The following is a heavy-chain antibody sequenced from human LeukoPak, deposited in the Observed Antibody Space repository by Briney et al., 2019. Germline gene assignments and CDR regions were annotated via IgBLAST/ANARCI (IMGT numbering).Heavy chain of an antibody. CDR1: GFTFNTYA. Sequence: GGSLRLSCAASGFTFNTYAMSWVRQAPGKGLEWVSGISGTGDSTYYADSVKGRFTISRDDSKNTLYLQMKSLTAEDTAVYYCGKDASGSYWYYFDYWGQGTLVTVSS. CDR3: GKDASGSYWYYFDY. D-gene: IGHD1-26*01. V-gene: IGHV3-23*01. J-gene: IGHJ4*02. CDR2: ISGTGDST.